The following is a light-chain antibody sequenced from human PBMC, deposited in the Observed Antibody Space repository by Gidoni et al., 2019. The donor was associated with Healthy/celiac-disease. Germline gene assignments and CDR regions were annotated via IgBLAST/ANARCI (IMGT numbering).Light chain of an antibody. Sequence: EIVLTKSPATLSLSPGERATLSCRASQSVSSYLAWYQQKPGQAPRLLIYDASNRATGIPARFSGSGSGTDFTLTISSLEPEDFAVYYCQQRSNWGLTFGGGTKVEIK. V-gene: IGKV3-11*01. CDR3: QQRSNWGLT. CDR1: QSVSSY. J-gene: IGKJ4*01. CDR2: DAS.